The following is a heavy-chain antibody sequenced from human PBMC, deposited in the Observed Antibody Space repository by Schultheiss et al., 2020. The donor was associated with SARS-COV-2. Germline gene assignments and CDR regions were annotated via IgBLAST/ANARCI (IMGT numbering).Heavy chain of an antibody. J-gene: IGHJ6*02. CDR2: IWYDGSNK. V-gene: IGHV3-33*06. CDR3: AKDNYYYGMDV. CDR1: GFTFSSYS. Sequence: GESLKISCAASGFTFSSYSMNWVRQAPGKGLEWVAVIWYDGSNKYYADSVKGRFTISRDNSKNTLYLQMNSLRAEDTAVYYCAKDNYYYGMDVWGQGTTVTAP.